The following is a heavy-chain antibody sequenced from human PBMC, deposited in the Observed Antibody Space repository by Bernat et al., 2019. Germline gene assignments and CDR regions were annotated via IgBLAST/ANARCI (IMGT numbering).Heavy chain of an antibody. CDR1: GFTFSNAW. J-gene: IGHJ4*02. Sequence: EVQLVESGGGLVKPGGSLRLSCAASGFTFSNAWMSSVRQAPGKGLEWVGRIKSKTDGGTTDYAAPVKGRFTISRDDSKNTLYLQMNSLKTEDTAVYYCTTELDCSGGSCYYFDYWGQGTLVTVSS. V-gene: IGHV3-15*01. CDR3: TTELDCSGGSCYYFDY. CDR2: IKSKTDGGTT. D-gene: IGHD2-15*01.